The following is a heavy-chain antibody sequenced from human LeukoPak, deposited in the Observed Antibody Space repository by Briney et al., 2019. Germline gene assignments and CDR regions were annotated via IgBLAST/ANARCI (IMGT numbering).Heavy chain of an antibody. V-gene: IGHV3-23*01. Sequence: GGSLRLSCAASGFSFRSYPMSWVRQAPGKGLEWVSTISGSDGSTYYADSVKGRFTISRDNSKNTLYMQMSSLRAEDTAVYYCAKAGSIKFDYWGQGTLVTVSS. CDR3: AKAGSIKFDY. J-gene: IGHJ4*02. CDR1: GFSFRSYP. CDR2: ISGSDGST. D-gene: IGHD1-26*01.